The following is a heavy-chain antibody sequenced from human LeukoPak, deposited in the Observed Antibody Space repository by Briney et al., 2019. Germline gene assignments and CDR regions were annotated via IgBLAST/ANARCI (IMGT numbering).Heavy chain of an antibody. J-gene: IGHJ4*02. CDR3: ARGRNQHDY. CDR2: IYYSGST. D-gene: IGHD1-14*01. Sequence: KASETLSLTCTVSGGSISSYYWSWIRQPPGKGLEWIGYIYYSGSTNYNPSLKSRVTISVDTSKTQFSLRLSSVTAADTAVYYCARGRNQHDYWGQGTLVTVSS. CDR1: GGSISSYY. V-gene: IGHV4-59*01.